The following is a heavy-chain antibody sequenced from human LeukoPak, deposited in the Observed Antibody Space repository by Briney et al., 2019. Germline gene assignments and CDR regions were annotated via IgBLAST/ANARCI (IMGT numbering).Heavy chain of an antibody. CDR1: GGSFSGYY. D-gene: IGHD4-17*01. CDR2: INHSGST. Sequence: SETLSLTCAVYGGSFSGYYWSWIRQPPGKGLEWIGEINHSGSTNYNPSLKSRVTISVDTSKNQFSLKLSSVTAADTAVYYCARDGDYGDYPTSDYWGQGTLVTVSS. V-gene: IGHV4-34*01. CDR3: ARDGDYGDYPTSDY. J-gene: IGHJ4*02.